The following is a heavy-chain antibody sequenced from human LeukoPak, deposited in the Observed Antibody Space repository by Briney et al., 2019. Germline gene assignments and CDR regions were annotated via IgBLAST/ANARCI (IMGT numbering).Heavy chain of an antibody. D-gene: IGHD2-2*01. J-gene: IGHJ5*02. CDR2: IYTSGST. V-gene: IGHV4-61*02. Sequence: SETLSLTCTVSGGSISSGSYYWSWIRQPAGKGLEWIGRIYTSGSTNYNPSLKSRVTISVDTSKNQFSLKLSSVTAADTAVYYCARAVVIPAATIWDGSHKITPVNWFGPWGQGTLVTVSS. CDR3: ARAVVIPAATIWDGSHKITPVNWFGP. CDR1: GGSISSGSYY.